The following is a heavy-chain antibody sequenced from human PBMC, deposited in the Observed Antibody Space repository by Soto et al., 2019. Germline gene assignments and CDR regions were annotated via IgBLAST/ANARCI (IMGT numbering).Heavy chain of an antibody. Sequence: NPSETLSLTCAVSGGSISRSSFYWGWIRQPPGKGLEWIGNIYYSGSAYYNPSLKSRVAISVDTSQNQFSLRLSSVTAADAAVYYCARGVLANWGPENWFDPWGQGTLVTVSS. V-gene: IGHV4-31*11. CDR1: GGSISRSSFY. J-gene: IGHJ5*02. CDR2: IYYSGSA. CDR3: ARGVLANWGPENWFDP. D-gene: IGHD7-27*01.